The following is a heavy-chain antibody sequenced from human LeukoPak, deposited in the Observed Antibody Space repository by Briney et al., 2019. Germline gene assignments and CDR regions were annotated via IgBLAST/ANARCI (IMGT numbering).Heavy chain of an antibody. CDR1: GYSFTSYD. D-gene: IGHD3-10*01. Sequence: ATVWVSCKASGYSFTSYDINWVRQATGQGLEWMGWMNPNSGNTGYAQKFQGRVTMTRNTSISTAYLELSSLRSEDTAVYYCASVFGDYYGSGSFPYWGQGTLVTISS. CDR3: ASVFGDYYGSGSFPY. CDR2: MNPNSGNT. V-gene: IGHV1-8*01. J-gene: IGHJ4*02.